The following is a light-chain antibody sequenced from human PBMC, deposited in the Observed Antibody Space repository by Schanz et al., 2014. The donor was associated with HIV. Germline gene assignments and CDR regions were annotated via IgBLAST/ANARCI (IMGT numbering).Light chain of an antibody. J-gene: IGKJ1*01. CDR3: QQYYSSSWT. Sequence: DVQMTQSPSSLSASVGDRVTITCRASQSISTFLNWYQQKPGKAPKLLIHAASSLQSGVPSRFSGSGSGTDFTLTISSLQPEDFATYYCQQYYSSSWTFGQGTEVET. CDR2: AAS. CDR1: QSISTF. V-gene: IGKV1-39*01.